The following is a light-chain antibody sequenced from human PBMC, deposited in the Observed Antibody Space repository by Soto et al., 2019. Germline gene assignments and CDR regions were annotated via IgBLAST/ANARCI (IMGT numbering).Light chain of an antibody. J-gene: IGLJ1*01. CDR2: EVS. CDR1: SSDVGGYNS. Sequence: QSVLTQPASVSASPGQSITISCTGTSSDVGGYNSVSWYQHHPGKAPKLMIYEVSNRPSGVSSRFSGSKSGDTASLTISGLQAEDEADYYCSSYTSTNILYVFGTGTKVTVL. CDR3: SSYTSTNILYV. V-gene: IGLV2-14*01.